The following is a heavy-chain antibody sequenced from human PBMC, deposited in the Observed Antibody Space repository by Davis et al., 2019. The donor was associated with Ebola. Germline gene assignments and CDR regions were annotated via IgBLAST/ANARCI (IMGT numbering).Heavy chain of an antibody. D-gene: IGHD1-26*01. J-gene: IGHJ4*02. V-gene: IGHV2-5*02. Sequence: SGPTLVKPTQTLTLTCTFSGFSLSTSGVGVGWIRQPPGKALEWLALIYWDDDKRYSPSLKSRLTITKDTSKNQVVLTMTNMDPVNTATYYCAHRRAGKYYFDYWGQGTLVTVSS. CDR1: GFSLSTSGVG. CDR3: AHRRAGKYYFDY. CDR2: IYWDDDK.